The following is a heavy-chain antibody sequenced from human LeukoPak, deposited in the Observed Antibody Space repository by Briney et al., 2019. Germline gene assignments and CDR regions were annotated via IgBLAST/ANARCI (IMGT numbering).Heavy chain of an antibody. CDR3: ASRNRRYGSGSYNY. Sequence: PGGSLRLSCAASGFTFSRNVMSWVRQAPGKGLEWVSAIIDGGSSTYYADSVKGRFTISRDNSKNTLYLQMNSLRAEDTAVYYCASRNRRYGSGSYNYWGQGTLVTVSS. J-gene: IGHJ4*02. V-gene: IGHV3-23*01. CDR1: GFTFSRNV. D-gene: IGHD3-10*01. CDR2: IIDGGSST.